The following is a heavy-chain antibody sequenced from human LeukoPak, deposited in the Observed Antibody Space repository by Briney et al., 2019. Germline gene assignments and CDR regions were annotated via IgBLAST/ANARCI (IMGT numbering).Heavy chain of an antibody. CDR1: GGSISSSSYY. J-gene: IGHJ6*02. V-gene: IGHV4-39*01. D-gene: IGHD4-17*01. CDR3: LLVTTNYGMDV. Sequence: SETLSLICTVSGGSISSSSYYWGWIRQPPGKGLEWIGSIYYSGSTYYNPSLKSRVTISVDTSKNQFSLKLSSVTAADTAVYYCLLVTTNYGMDVWGQGTTVTVSS. CDR2: IYYSGST.